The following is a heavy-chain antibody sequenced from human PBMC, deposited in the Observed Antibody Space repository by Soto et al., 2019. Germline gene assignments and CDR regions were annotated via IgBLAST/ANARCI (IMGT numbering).Heavy chain of an antibody. J-gene: IGHJ6*02. CDR2: ISSSGSTI. V-gene: IGHV3-48*03. D-gene: IGHD3-10*01. Sequence: LRLSCAASGFTFSSYEMNWVRQAPGKGLEWVSYISSSGSTIYYADSVKGRFTISRDNAKNSLYLQMNSLRAEDTAVYYCARELVRGTFYYYYYGMDVWGQGTTVTVSS. CDR3: ARELVRGTFYYYYYGMDV. CDR1: GFTFSSYE.